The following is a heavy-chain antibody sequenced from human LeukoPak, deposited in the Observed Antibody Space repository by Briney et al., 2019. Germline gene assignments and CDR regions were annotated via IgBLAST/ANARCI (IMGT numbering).Heavy chain of an antibody. D-gene: IGHD2-15*01. V-gene: IGHV3-48*01. CDR2: ISSSSSTI. Sequence: GGSLRLSCAASGFTFSSYSMNWVRQAPGKGLEWVSYISSSSSTIYYADSVKGRFTISRDNAKNSLYLQMNSLRAEDTAVYYCAKGRRVVVAAGYYYYMDVWGKGTTVTVSS. J-gene: IGHJ6*03. CDR1: GFTFSSYS. CDR3: AKGRRVVVAAGYYYYMDV.